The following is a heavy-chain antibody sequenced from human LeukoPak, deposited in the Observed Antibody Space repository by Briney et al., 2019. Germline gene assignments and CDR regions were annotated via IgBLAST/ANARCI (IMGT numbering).Heavy chain of an antibody. J-gene: IGHJ4*02. V-gene: IGHV3-21*01. CDR3: ARDIDPSSSWSPTIDY. CDR1: GFAFSDSS. Sequence: GGSLRLSCAASGFAFSDSSMNWVRQAPGKGLEWVSSISSSSSYIYYADSVKGRFTISRDNAKNSLYLQMNSLRAEDTAVYYCARDIDPSSSWSPTIDYWGQGTLVTVSS. CDR2: ISSSSSYI. D-gene: IGHD6-13*01.